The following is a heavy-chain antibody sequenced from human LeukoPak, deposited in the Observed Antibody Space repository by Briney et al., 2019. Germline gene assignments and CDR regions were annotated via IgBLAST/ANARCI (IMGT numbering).Heavy chain of an antibody. J-gene: IGHJ4*02. CDR3: AKVRSTMVRGVLDS. D-gene: IGHD3-10*01. V-gene: IGHV3-23*01. Sequence: PGGSLRLSCAASGFTFSSYAMSWVRQAPGKGLEWVSGISASSDSTYYADSVKGRFTISRDNSKNTLYLHMNSLRAEDTAVYYCAKVRSTMVRGVLDSWGQGTLVTVSS. CDR2: ISASSDST. CDR1: GFTFSSYA.